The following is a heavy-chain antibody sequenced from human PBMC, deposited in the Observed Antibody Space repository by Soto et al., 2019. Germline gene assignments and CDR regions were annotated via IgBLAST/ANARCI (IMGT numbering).Heavy chain of an antibody. CDR2: IIPIFGTA. CDR1: GGTFSSYA. Sequence: SVKVSCKASGGTFSSYAISWVRQAPGQGLEWMGGIIPIFGTANYAQKFQGRVTITADESTSTAYMELSSLRSEDTAVYYCARSLAASRGGLYYYYGMDVWGQGTTVTVSS. J-gene: IGHJ6*02. D-gene: IGHD6-25*01. CDR3: ARSLAASRGGLYYYYGMDV. V-gene: IGHV1-69*13.